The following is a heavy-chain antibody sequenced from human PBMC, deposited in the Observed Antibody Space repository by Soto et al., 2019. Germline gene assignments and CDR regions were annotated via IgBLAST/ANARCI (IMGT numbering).Heavy chain of an antibody. J-gene: IGHJ4*02. V-gene: IGHV4-30-4*01. CDR1: GGSISSGDYY. Sequence: SETLSLTCTVSGGSISSGDYYWSWIRQPPGKGLEWIGYIYYSGSTYYNPSLKSRVTISVDTSKNQFSLKLSSVTAADTAVYYCARAPYDILTGYCVYFDYWGQGTLVTVSS. CDR3: ARAPYDILTGYCVYFDY. D-gene: IGHD3-9*01. CDR2: IYYSGST.